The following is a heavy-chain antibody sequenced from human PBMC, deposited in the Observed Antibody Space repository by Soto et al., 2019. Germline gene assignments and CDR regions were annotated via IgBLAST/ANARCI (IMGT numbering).Heavy chain of an antibody. V-gene: IGHV3-11*01. J-gene: IGHJ4*02. CDR3: SRDHPPNGGYDLFDY. Sequence: PGGSLRLSCAASGFTFSDYYMSWIRQAPGKGLEWVSYISSSGSTIYYADSVKGRFTISRDNAKNSLYLQMNSLRAEDTAVYYCSRDHPPNGGYDLFDYWGQGTLVTVSS. CDR2: ISSSGSTI. CDR1: GFTFSDYY. D-gene: IGHD5-12*01.